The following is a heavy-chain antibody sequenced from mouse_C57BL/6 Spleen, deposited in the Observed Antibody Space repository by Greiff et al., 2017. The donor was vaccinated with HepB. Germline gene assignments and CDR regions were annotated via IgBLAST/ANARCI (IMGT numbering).Heavy chain of an antibody. CDR2: IYPRSGNT. J-gene: IGHJ3*01. D-gene: IGHD2-1*01. V-gene: IGHV1-81*01. CDR3: ARSVGGNYDLAWFAY. CDR1: GYTFKSYG. Sequence: QVQLQQSGAELARPGASVKLSCKASGYTFKSYGIRWVKQRTGQGLEWIGEIYPRSGNTYYNEKFKGKATLTADKSASTAYMELRSLTSEDSAVYFCARSVGGNYDLAWFAYWGQGTLVTVSA.